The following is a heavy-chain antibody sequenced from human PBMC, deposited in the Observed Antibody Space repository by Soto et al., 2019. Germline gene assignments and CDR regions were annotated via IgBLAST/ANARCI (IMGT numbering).Heavy chain of an antibody. V-gene: IGHV3-23*01. CDR2: ISGSGAST. CDR1: GFTFSSYA. D-gene: IGHD3-22*01. Sequence: PGGSLRLSCAASGFTFSSYAMNLVRQAPGKGLEWVSTISGSGASTYYADSVKGRFTTSRDNSKNTLYLQMNSLRADDTAVYYCAKGGYYYDSSAYYWGQGTLVTVSS. J-gene: IGHJ4*02. CDR3: AKGGYYYDSSAYY.